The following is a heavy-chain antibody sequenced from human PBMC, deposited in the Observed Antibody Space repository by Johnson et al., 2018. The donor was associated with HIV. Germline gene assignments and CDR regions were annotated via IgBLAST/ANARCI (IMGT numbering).Heavy chain of an antibody. V-gene: IGHV3-30-3*01. CDR2: ISYDGSNK. CDR3: AIIPPGGAGKGADAFDI. J-gene: IGHJ3*02. Sequence: QVQLVESGGGVVQPGRSLRLSCAASGFTFSSYAMHWVRQAPGKGLEWVAVISYDGSNKYYADSEKGRFTISRDNSKNTLYLQMNSLRAEDTAVYYCAIIPPGGAGKGADAFDIWGQGTMVTVSS. D-gene: IGHD1-26*01. CDR1: GFTFSSYA.